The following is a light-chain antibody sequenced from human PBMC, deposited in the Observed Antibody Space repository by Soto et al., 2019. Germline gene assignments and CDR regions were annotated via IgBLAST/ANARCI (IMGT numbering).Light chain of an antibody. CDR2: DAS. CDR3: LQYEDLPLT. Sequence: DVQLTQSPSTLPASVGDRVAITCQATQNIFNYLNWFQQRPGKAPQLLISDASHLEPGVPSRFSGQRSGTDFTLIINDLQPEDFATYFCLQYEDLPLTFGGGTRVEV. V-gene: IGKV1-33*01. CDR1: QNIFNY. J-gene: IGKJ4*01.